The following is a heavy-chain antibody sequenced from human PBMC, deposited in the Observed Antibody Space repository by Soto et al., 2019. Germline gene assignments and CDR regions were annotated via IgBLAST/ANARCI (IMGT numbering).Heavy chain of an antibody. J-gene: IGHJ6*02. CDR1: GGSINSRSYC. D-gene: IGHD2-2*01. CDR2: FYNNDNP. Sequence: QLQLQESGPGLLKPSETLSLTCSVSGGSINSRSYCWGWIRQPPGKGLEWIGTFYNNDNPNYNPHLRSRVTISVDTSKNQFSLGLTSVTAADTAVYYCERLAGYCSTNGCHGDYAMDVWGQGTTVTVSS. CDR3: ERLAGYCSTNGCHGDYAMDV. V-gene: IGHV4-39*01.